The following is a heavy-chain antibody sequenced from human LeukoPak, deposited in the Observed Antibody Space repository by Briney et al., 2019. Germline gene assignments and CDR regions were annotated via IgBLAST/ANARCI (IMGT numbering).Heavy chain of an antibody. D-gene: IGHD6-13*01. CDR2: IYYSGST. CDR1: GYSISSGYY. V-gene: IGHV4-61*01. Sequence: SETLSLTCGVSGYSISSGYYWSWIRQPPGKGLEWIGYIYYSGSTNYNPSLKSRVIISMDTSKNQFSLKLSSVTAADTAVYYCAREVSSTWFEWFDPWGQGTLVTVSS. J-gene: IGHJ5*02. CDR3: AREVSSTWFEWFDP.